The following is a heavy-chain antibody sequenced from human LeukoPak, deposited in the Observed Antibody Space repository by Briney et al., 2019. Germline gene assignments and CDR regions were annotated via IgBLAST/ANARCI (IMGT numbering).Heavy chain of an antibody. Sequence: ASVKVSCKASGYTFTGYYMHWVRQAPGQGLEWMGWINPNSGGTNYAQKFQGRVTMTRDTSISTAYMELSRLRSGDTAVYYCARVPARSNIVVVPAAPRAFDYWGQGTLVTVSS. CDR2: INPNSGGT. D-gene: IGHD2-2*01. CDR1: GYTFTGYY. V-gene: IGHV1-2*02. CDR3: ARVPARSNIVVVPAAPRAFDY. J-gene: IGHJ4*02.